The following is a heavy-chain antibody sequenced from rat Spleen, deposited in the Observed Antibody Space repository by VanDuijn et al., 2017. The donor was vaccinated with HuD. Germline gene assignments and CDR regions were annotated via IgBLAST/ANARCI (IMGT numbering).Heavy chain of an antibody. J-gene: IGHJ4*01. Sequence: EVQLVESGGGLVQPGRSLKLSCATSGFTFSDYYMAWVRQAPTKGLEWVASITNTGGSTYYPDSVKGRFTISRDNAKSTLYLQMDSLRSEDTASYYCARHHYDGYYHGPVLGVMDAWGQGASVTVSS. V-gene: IGHV5-25*01. CDR3: ARHHYDGYYHGPVLGVMDA. D-gene: IGHD1-12*03. CDR2: ITNTGGST. CDR1: GFTFSDYY.